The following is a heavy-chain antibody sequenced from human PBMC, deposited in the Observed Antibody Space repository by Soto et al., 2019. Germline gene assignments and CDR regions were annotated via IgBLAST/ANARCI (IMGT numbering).Heavy chain of an antibody. J-gene: IGHJ3*02. CDR1: GFTFDDYA. D-gene: IGHD3-10*01. V-gene: IGHV3-9*01. Sequence: EVQLVESGGGLVQPGRSLRLSCAASGFTFDDYAMHWVRQAPGKGLEWVSGISWNSGSIGYADSVKGRFTISRDNAKNSLYLQMNSLRAEDTAVYYCFASFVRAFDIWGQGTMVTVSS. CDR3: FASFVRAFDI. CDR2: ISWNSGSI.